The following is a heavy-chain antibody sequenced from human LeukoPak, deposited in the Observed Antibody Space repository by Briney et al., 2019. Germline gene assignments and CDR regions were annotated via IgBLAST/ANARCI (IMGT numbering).Heavy chain of an antibody. Sequence: ASVKVSCKASGGTFSSYGISWVRQAPGQGLEWMGGIIPIFGTANYAQKFQGRVTITADESTSTAYMELSSLRSEDTAVYYCAREKVRQSGMDVWGQGTTVTVSS. CDR1: GGTFSSYG. V-gene: IGHV1-69*13. D-gene: IGHD2-2*01. CDR2: IIPIFGTA. J-gene: IGHJ6*02. CDR3: AREKVRQSGMDV.